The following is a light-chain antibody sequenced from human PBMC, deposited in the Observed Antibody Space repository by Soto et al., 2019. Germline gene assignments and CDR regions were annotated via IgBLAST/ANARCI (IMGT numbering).Light chain of an antibody. J-gene: IGLJ1*01. Sequence: QSVLTQPASVSGSPGQSVTISCTGTSSDFGSYKFVSWYQHHPGKVPKVIIYETSKRPSGVSDRFSGSKSGNTVSLTISGLQAEDEADYYCFSFTSTNTHVFGSGTKVTVL. CDR2: ETS. CDR3: FSFTSTNTHV. CDR1: SSDFGSYKF. V-gene: IGLV2-23*01.